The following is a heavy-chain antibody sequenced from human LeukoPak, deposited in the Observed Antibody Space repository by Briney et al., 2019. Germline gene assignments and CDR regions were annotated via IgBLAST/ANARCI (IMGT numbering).Heavy chain of an antibody. Sequence: WIRQPPGKGLEWVSGISWNSGSIGYADSVKGRFTISRDNAKNSLYLQMNSLRAEDTALYYCAKDRAGLFDYWGQGTLVTVSS. D-gene: IGHD6-13*01. CDR2: ISWNSGSI. CDR3: AKDRAGLFDY. V-gene: IGHV3-9*01. J-gene: IGHJ4*02.